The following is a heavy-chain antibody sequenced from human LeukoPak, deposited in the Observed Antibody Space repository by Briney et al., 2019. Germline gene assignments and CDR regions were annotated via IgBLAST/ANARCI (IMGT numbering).Heavy chain of an antibody. V-gene: IGHV3-23*01. Sequence: GGSLRLSCAASGFTFSSYAMSWVRQAPGKGLEWVSAISGSGGSTYYADSVKGRFTISRGNSKNTLYLQMNSLRAEDTAVYYCAKWDYYDSSGYYYFDYWGQGTLVTVSS. CDR1: GFTFSSYA. CDR2: ISGSGGST. D-gene: IGHD3-22*01. J-gene: IGHJ4*02. CDR3: AKWDYYDSSGYYYFDY.